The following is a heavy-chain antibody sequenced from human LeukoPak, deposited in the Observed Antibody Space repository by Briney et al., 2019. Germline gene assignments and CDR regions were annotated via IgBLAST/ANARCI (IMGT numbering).Heavy chain of an antibody. CDR1: GFIFTNYW. CDR3: AKSYSSSWFFDY. J-gene: IGHJ4*02. Sequence: GGSLRLSCSASGFIFTNYWMGWVRQAPGKGLEWVANIKQDGSEKYYVDSVKGRFTISRDNAKNSLYLQMNSLRVEDTALFYCAKSYSSSWFFDYWGQGTLVTVSS. V-gene: IGHV3-7*01. CDR2: IKQDGSEK. D-gene: IGHD6-13*01.